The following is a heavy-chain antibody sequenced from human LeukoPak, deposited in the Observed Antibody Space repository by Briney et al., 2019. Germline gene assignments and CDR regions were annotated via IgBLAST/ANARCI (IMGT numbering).Heavy chain of an antibody. D-gene: IGHD2-2*01. V-gene: IGHV3-21*01. CDR3: ARAGVVPAAIVYYYYYMDV. J-gene: IGHJ6*03. CDR1: GFTFSSYS. Sequence: GGFLRLSCAASGFTFSSYSMNWVRQAPGKGLEWVSSISSSSSYIYYADSVKGRFTISRDNAKNSLYLQMNSLRAEDTAVYYCARAGVVPAAIVYYYYYMDVWGKGTTVTVSS. CDR2: ISSSSSYI.